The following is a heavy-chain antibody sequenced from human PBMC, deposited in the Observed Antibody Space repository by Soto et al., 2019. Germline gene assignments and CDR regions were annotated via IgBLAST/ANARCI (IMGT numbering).Heavy chain of an antibody. CDR1: GFTFSDAW. Sequence: GGSLRLSCAASGFTFSDAWMSWVRQAPGKGLEWVGRIKSKTEGATRDFAAPVKGRFAISRDDSKNTLYLQMSSLKIEDSAVYYCTSGTGRSDFDYWGLGTLVTVSS. CDR3: TSGTGRSDFDY. D-gene: IGHD3-3*01. J-gene: IGHJ4*02. CDR2: IKSKTEGATR. V-gene: IGHV3-15*01.